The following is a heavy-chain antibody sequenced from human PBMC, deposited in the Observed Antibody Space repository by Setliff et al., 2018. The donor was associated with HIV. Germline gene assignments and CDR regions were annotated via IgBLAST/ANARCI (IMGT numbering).Heavy chain of an antibody. V-gene: IGHV4-59*01. CDR2: IYFTGSS. CDR1: GGSISTYY. J-gene: IGHJ4*02. D-gene: IGHD2-2*02. CDR3: ARQERYCASADCYRYFNY. Sequence: SETLSLTCTVSGGSISTYYWSWIRQPPGKGLEWIGSIYFTGSSDNNPSLKSRVTLSVDTSKHQFSLKLSSVTAADTAVYYCARQERYCASADCYRYFNYWGQGTLVTVSS.